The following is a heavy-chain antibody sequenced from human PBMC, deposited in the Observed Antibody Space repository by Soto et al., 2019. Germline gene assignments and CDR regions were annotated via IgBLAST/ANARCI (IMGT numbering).Heavy chain of an antibody. Sequence: EGSLXLSCAASGFTFSSYSMHWVRQAPGKGLEWVAAISYDGSNKYYADSVKGRFTISRDNSKNTLYLQMNSLRAEDTAVYYCARDRSMIVVAHGYWGQGTLVTVSS. CDR1: GFTFSSYS. CDR2: ISYDGSNK. J-gene: IGHJ4*02. CDR3: ARDRSMIVVAHGY. D-gene: IGHD3-22*01. V-gene: IGHV3-30-3*01.